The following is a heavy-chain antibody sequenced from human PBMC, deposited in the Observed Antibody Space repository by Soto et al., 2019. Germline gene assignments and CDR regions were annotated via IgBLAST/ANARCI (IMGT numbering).Heavy chain of an antibody. J-gene: IGHJ4*02. V-gene: IGHV1-2*04. CDR1: GYTFTYYA. CDR3: RRVPTYYYDSSGYPTYYFDY. CDR2: INPNSGGT. D-gene: IGHD3-22*01. Sequence: ASVKVSCKASGYTFTYYAIHWVRQAPGQRLEWMGWINPNSGGTNYAQKFQGWVTMTRDTSISTAYMEMSRLRSDDTAVYYCRRVPTYYYDSSGYPTYYFDYWGQGTLVTVPS.